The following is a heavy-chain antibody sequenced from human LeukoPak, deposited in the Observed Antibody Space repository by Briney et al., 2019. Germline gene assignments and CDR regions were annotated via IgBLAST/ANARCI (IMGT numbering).Heavy chain of an antibody. Sequence: GGSLRLSYTASGFTFGDYAMSWVRQAPGKGLEWVGFIRSKAYGGTTEYAASVKGRFTISRDDSKSIAYLQMNSLKTEDTAVYYCTRDHDSSGWLAYWGQGTLVTVSS. CDR3: TRDHDSSGWLAY. V-gene: IGHV3-49*04. J-gene: IGHJ4*02. CDR2: IRSKAYGGTT. CDR1: GFTFGDYA. D-gene: IGHD6-19*01.